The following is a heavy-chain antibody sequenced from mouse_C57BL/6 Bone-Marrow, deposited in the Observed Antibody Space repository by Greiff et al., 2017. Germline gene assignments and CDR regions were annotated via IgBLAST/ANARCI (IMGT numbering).Heavy chain of an antibody. CDR1: GYTFTSYW. CDR2: IDPSDSYT. D-gene: IGHD4-1*01. V-gene: IGHV1-59*01. J-gene: IGHJ2*01. CDR3: TRPKLGGYFDY. Sequence: QVQLQQPGAELVRPGTSVKLSCKASGYTFTSYWMHWVKQRPGQGLEWIGVIDPSDSYTNYNQKFKGKATLTVDTSSSTAYMELSSLTNEDSAVYYCTRPKLGGYFDYWGQGTTLTVSS.